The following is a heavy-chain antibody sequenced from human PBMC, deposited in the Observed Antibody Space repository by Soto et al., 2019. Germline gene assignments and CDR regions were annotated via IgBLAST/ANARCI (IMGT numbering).Heavy chain of an antibody. CDR2: ITHRGST. Sequence: SETLSLTCAVYGVSFSSYYWSLIRQPPGWGLVWLGEITHRGSTNSNPPFKGIVTISVHTSKYQFSRELSYVIAADTAVYYCARGAKFYGVPAASHDYWGQGTLVTVSS. CDR1: GVSFSSYY. J-gene: IGHJ4*02. D-gene: IGHD2-2*01. CDR3: ARGAKFYGVPAASHDY. V-gene: IGHV4-34*01.